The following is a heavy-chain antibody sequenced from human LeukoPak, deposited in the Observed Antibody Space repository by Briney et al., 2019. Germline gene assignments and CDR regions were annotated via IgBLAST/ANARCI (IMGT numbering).Heavy chain of an antibody. CDR3: ARGSRGRPEYYYYGMDV. D-gene: IGHD3-10*01. CDR1: GFTFSSYW. J-gene: IGHJ6*02. Sequence: GGSLRLSCAASGFTFSSYWMSWVRQAPGKGLDRVANIKQDGSEKYYVDSVKGRFTISRDNAKNSLYLQMNSLRAEDTAVYYCARGSRGRPEYYYYGMDVWGQGTTVTVSS. CDR2: IKQDGSEK. V-gene: IGHV3-7*01.